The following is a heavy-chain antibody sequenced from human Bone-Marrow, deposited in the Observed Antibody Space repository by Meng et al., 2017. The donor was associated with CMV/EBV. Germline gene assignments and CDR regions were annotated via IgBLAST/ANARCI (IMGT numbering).Heavy chain of an antibody. CDR2: ISWNSVGI. J-gene: IGHJ4*02. CDR1: GFTFDDYA. Sequence: SLKISCAASGFTFDDYAMHWVRRVPGKGLEWVSGISWNSVGIGYADSVKGRFTISRDNAKNSLYLQLNSLRVEDMALYYCVRARSYYAFAYWGPGILVNVAS. V-gene: IGHV3-9*03. D-gene: IGHD3-10*01. CDR3: VRARSYYAFAY.